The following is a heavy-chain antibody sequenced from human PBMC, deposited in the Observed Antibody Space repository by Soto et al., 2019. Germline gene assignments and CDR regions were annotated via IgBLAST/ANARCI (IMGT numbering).Heavy chain of an antibody. D-gene: IGHD6-25*01. CDR1: GFTFSGYG. CDR3: ARDRSTSGRLTVCDY. CDR2: ISHDAGNK. J-gene: IGHJ4*02. V-gene: IGHV3-30*03. Sequence: QVQLVESGGGVVQYGTSLRLSCAASGFTFSGYGMHWVRQAPGKGLEWVAVISHDAGNKYYADSVKGRFTISRDNSKNTLSLQMNSLRAEDTAVYWCARDRSTSGRLTVCDYGGEGTLVTVSS.